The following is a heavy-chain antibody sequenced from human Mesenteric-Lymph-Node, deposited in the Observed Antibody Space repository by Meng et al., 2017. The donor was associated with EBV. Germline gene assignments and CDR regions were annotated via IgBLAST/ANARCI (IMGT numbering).Heavy chain of an antibody. Sequence: QVQQQGPGQGLVKPSGPLSLTCAVSGDSISSSNWWSWVRQSPGKGLEWIGEVYHSGSNNFNPSLKSRVIIGVDKSNNHFSLRMWSVTAADTAVYYCARDDCSGGSCHAFGWFDPWGQGTLVTVSS. CDR3: ARDDCSGGSCHAFGWFDP. D-gene: IGHD2-15*01. CDR2: VYHSGSN. V-gene: IGHV4-4*02. CDR1: GDSISSSNW. J-gene: IGHJ5*02.